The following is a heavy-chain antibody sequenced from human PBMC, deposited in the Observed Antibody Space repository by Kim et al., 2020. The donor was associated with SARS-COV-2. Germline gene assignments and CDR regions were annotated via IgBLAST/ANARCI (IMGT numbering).Heavy chain of an antibody. CDR1: GFTFSSYA. J-gene: IGHJ6*02. CDR3: ARGLESYDILTGNKGLYYYGMDV. CDR2: ISYDGSNK. V-gene: IGHV3-30*04. D-gene: IGHD3-9*01. Sequence: GGSLRLSCAASGFTFSSYAMHWVRQAPGKGLEWVAVISYDGSNKYYADSVKGRFTISRDNSKNTLYLQMNSLRAEDTAVYYCARGLESYDILTGNKGLYYYGMDVWGQGTTVTVSS.